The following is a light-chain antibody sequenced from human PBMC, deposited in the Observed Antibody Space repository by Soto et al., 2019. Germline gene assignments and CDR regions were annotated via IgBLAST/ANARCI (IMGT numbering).Light chain of an antibody. CDR3: HQYGSAPRT. V-gene: IGKV3-20*01. CDR1: QSVKINQ. J-gene: IGKJ1*01. CDR2: GAS. Sequence: IVLTQSPGTLSFSPGERSTLSCGASQSVKINQLAWYQQKPGQAPRLLIYGASSRAIGIPDRFSGRGSGTDFTLTISRPEPEDVAVYYCHQYGSAPRTFGQGTKVDIK.